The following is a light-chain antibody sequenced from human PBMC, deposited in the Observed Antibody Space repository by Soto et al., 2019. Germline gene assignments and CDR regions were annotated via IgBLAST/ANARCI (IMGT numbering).Light chain of an antibody. V-gene: IGKV3-15*01. CDR1: QSASRN. CDR3: QQYNNWPLT. CDR2: GAS. Sequence: EIVMTQSPATLSVSPGERATLSCRASQSASRNLAWYQQKPGQAPRLLIYGASTRATGIPARFSGSGSGTEFTLTISSLQSEDFAVYYCQQYNNWPLTFGGGTKVEIK. J-gene: IGKJ4*01.